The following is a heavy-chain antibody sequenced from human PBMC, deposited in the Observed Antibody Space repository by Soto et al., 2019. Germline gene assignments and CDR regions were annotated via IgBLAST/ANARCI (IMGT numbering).Heavy chain of an antibody. D-gene: IGHD5-18*01. CDR2: IWYDGSNK. CDR3: ARDTRVGYSYGYYFDY. V-gene: IGHV3-33*01. CDR1: GFTFSSYG. Sequence: QLVESGGGVVQPGRSLRLSCAASGFTFSSYGMHWVRQAPGNGLEWVAVIWYDGSNKYYADSVKGRFTISRDNSKNTLYLQMNSLRAEDTAVYYCARDTRVGYSYGYYFDYWGQGTLVTVSS. J-gene: IGHJ4*02.